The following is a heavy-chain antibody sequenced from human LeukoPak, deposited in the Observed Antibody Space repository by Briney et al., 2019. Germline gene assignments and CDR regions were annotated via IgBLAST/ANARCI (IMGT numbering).Heavy chain of an antibody. J-gene: IGHJ4*02. V-gene: IGHV3-30-3*01. Sequence: GGSLRLSCAASGFTFSSYAMHWVRQAPGKGLEWVALISYDGSNKYYADSVKGRFTISRDNSKNTLYLQMNSLRAEDTAVYYCAKDHSLGGWYLAQGKHFDYWGQGTLVTVSS. CDR1: GFTFSSYA. CDR2: ISYDGSNK. D-gene: IGHD6-19*01. CDR3: AKDHSLGGWYLAQGKHFDY.